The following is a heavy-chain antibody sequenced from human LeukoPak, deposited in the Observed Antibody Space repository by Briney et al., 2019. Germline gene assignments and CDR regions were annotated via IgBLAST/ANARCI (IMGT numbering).Heavy chain of an antibody. V-gene: IGHV3-7*01. D-gene: IGHD4-17*01. CDR3: ARVITVYNDYEEVAESFQH. J-gene: IGHJ1*01. Sequence: GGSLRLSCAASGFIFSSYWMSWVRQAPGKGLEWVANIKQDGSEKYYVDSMEGRFTISRDNAKNSLYLQMNSLRAEDTAVYFCARVITVYNDYEEVAESFQHWGQGTLVTVSS. CDR1: GFIFSSYW. CDR2: IKQDGSEK.